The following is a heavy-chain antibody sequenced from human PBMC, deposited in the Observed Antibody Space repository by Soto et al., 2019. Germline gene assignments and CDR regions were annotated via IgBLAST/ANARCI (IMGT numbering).Heavy chain of an antibody. J-gene: IGHJ4*02. CDR1: GYTFTGYY. Sequence: ASVKVSCKASGYTFTGYYMHWVRRAPGQGLEWMGWINPNSGGTNYAQKFQGWVTMTRDTSISTAYMELSRLRSDDTAVYYCARGRYFDWLLYPEFDYWGQGTLVTVS. D-gene: IGHD3-9*01. V-gene: IGHV1-2*04. CDR3: ARGRYFDWLLYPEFDY. CDR2: INPNSGGT.